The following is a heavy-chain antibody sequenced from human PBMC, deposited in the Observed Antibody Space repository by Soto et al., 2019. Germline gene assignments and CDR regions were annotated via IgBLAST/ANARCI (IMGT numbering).Heavy chain of an antibody. J-gene: IGHJ4*02. CDR3: ARLAIFGVVPIVFDY. D-gene: IGHD3-3*01. Sequence: PGGSLRLSCAASGFTFSSYEMNWVRQAPGKGLEWVSYISSSGSTIYYADSVKGRFTTSRDNAKNSLYLQMNSLRAEDTAVYYCARLAIFGVVPIVFDYWGQGTLVTVSS. CDR1: GFTFSSYE. V-gene: IGHV3-48*03. CDR2: ISSSGSTI.